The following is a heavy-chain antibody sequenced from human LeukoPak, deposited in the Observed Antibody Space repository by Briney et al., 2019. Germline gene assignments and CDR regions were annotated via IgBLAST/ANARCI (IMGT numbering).Heavy chain of an antibody. CDR2: ISGSSYYI. CDR3: ARVNSGGYMNYMDV. D-gene: IGHD3-22*01. CDR1: GFTFSSYS. Sequence: SGGSLRLSCAASGFTFSSYSMNWVRQAPGKGLEWVSSISGSSYYIYYADSVKGRFTISRDNAKNSLCLQMNSLRAEDTAVYFCARVNSGGYMNYMDVWGKGTTVTVSS. J-gene: IGHJ6*03. V-gene: IGHV3-21*04.